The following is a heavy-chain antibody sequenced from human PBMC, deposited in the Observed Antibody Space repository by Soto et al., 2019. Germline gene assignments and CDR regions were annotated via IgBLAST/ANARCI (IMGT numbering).Heavy chain of an antibody. Sequence: QITLKASGPALVKPTQTLTLTCTFSGFPLDSSSAAVAWLRQPPGKAPEWLGLIYWDGDQRLNPSLGNRLSIIKDTSRNQVILTMTNMVPINTATYFCVYKRAAAVPFFWCQGALVTVSS. CDR3: VYKRAAAVPFF. V-gene: IGHV2-5*02. CDR1: GFPLDSSSAA. CDR2: IYWDGDQ. J-gene: IGHJ4*02. D-gene: IGHD2-15*01.